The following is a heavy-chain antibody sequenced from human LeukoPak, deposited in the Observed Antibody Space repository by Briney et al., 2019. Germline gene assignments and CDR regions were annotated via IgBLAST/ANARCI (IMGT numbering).Heavy chain of an antibody. V-gene: IGHV4-38-2*02. Sequence: SETLSLTCTVSGYSISSGYYWGWIRQPPGKGLEWIGSIYHSGSTYYNPSLKSRVTISVDTSKNQFSLKLSSVTAADTAVYYCARAEAAFDIWGQGTLVTVSS. CDR2: IYHSGST. J-gene: IGHJ3*02. CDR3: ARAEAAFDI. CDR1: GYSISSGYY.